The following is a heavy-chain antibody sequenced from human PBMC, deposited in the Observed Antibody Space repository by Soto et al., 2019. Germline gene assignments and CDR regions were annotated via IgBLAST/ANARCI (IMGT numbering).Heavy chain of an antibody. V-gene: IGHV3-7*01. CDR2: IKQDGNEE. CDR3: ASWGFIVATNWYFDL. J-gene: IGHJ2*01. D-gene: IGHD5-12*01. CDR1: GFTFSSYW. Sequence: EAQLVESGGGLVQPGGSLRLSCAASGFTFSSYWMSWVRQAPGKGLEWAANIKQDGNEESYVDSVKGRFTISRDNTKNSLFLQMNSLRAEDTAVYYCASWGFIVATNWYFDLWGRGTLVTVSS.